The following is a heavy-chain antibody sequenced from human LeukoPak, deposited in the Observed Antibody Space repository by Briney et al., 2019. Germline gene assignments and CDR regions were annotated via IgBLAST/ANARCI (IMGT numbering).Heavy chain of an antibody. CDR1: GGSISSYY. Sequence: SETLSLTCTVSGGSISSYYWSWIRQPPGKGLEWIGYIYYSGSTNYNPSLKSRVTISVDTSKNQFSLKLSSVTAADTAVYYCAGGDITMIEGHWGQGTLVTVSS. J-gene: IGHJ4*02. CDR2: IYYSGST. D-gene: IGHD3-22*01. V-gene: IGHV4-59*01. CDR3: AGGDITMIEGH.